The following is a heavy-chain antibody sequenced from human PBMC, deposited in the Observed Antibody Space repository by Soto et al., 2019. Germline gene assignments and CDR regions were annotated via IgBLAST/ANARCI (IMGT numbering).Heavy chain of an antibody. CDR2: ISGSGGST. CDR1: GFTFSSYA. CDR3: NYGGFLNSFDY. V-gene: IGHV3-23*01. J-gene: IGHJ4*02. D-gene: IGHD4-17*01. Sequence: GGSLRLSCAASGFTFSSYAMSWVRQAPGKGLEWVSAISGSGGSTYYADSVKGRFTISRDNAKNTLYLQMNSLRAEDTAVYYCNYGGFLNSFDYWGQGTLVTVSS.